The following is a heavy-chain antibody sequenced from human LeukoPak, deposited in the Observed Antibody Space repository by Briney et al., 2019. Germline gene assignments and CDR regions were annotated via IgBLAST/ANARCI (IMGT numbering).Heavy chain of an antibody. D-gene: IGHD6-19*01. J-gene: IGHJ4*02. Sequence: GGSLRLSCAASGFTFSSYAMHWVRQAPGKGLEWVAVIPYDGSNKYYADSVKGRFTISRDNSKNTLYLQMNSLRAEDTAVYYCAREGRAEGYYFDYWGQGTLVTVSS. CDR1: GFTFSSYA. CDR2: IPYDGSNK. CDR3: AREGRAEGYYFDY. V-gene: IGHV3-30*01.